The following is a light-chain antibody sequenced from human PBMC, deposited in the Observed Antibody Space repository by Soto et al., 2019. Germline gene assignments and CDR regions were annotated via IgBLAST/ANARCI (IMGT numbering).Light chain of an antibody. CDR3: QQYGSSPRT. V-gene: IGKV3-20*01. CDR2: GAS. CDR1: QSVSSN. J-gene: IGKJ1*01. Sequence: EIVMTQSPATVSVSPVERATLSCMASQSVSSNLAWYQQKPGQSPRLLIYGASSRATGIPDRFSGSGSGTDFTLTISRLEPEDFAVYYCQQYGSSPRTFGQGTKVDIK.